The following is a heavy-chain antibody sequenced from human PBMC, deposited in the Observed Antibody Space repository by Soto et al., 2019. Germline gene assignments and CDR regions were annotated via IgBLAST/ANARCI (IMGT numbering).Heavy chain of an antibody. V-gene: IGHV4-30-2*01. J-gene: IGHJ5*02. CDR3: ARGPMVRGVIRSWFDP. CDR1: GGSISSGGYS. D-gene: IGHD3-10*01. CDR2: IYHSGRT. Sequence: QLQLQESGSGLVKPSQTLSLTCAVSGGSISSGGYSWSWIRQPPGKGLEWIGYIYHSGRTYYNPSLKSRVTISVDKSKNQVSLKLSAVTAADTAVYYCARGPMVRGVIRSWFDPWGQGTLVTVSS.